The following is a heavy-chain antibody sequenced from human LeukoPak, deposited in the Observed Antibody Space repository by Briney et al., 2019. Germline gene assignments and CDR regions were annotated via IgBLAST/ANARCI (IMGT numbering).Heavy chain of an antibody. D-gene: IGHD3-9*01. J-gene: IGHJ6*02. Sequence: PGGSLRLSCAASGFTFSYHWMNWVRQAPGKGLEWVSSISHSSSYIYYADSVKGRFTISRDNAKNSLYLQMNSLRAEDTAVYYCARDYDMGDVWGQGTTVTVSS. CDR1: GFTFSYHW. CDR2: ISHSSSYI. CDR3: ARDYDMGDV. V-gene: IGHV3-21*01.